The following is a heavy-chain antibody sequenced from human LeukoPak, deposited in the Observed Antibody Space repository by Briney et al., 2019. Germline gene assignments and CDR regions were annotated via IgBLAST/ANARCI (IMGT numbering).Heavy chain of an antibody. CDR3: ARGYRSFDY. Sequence: PGGSLRLSCAASGFTFSSYSMNWVRQAPGKGLEWVSSISTGSSYIYYADSVKGRFTISRDSAKNSLYLQMNSLRAGDTAVYYCARGYRSFDYWGQGTLVTVSS. CDR2: ISTGSSYI. CDR1: GFTFSSYS. J-gene: IGHJ4*02. D-gene: IGHD1-14*01. V-gene: IGHV3-21*06.